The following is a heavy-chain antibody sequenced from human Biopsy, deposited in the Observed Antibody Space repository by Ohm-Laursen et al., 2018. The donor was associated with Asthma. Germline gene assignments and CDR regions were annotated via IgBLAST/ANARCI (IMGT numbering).Heavy chain of an antibody. CDR2: INPSGGST. CDR1: GGTFSSYA. Sequence: AASVKVSCKASGGTFSSYAISWVRQAPGQGLEWMGIINPSGGSTSYAQKFQGRVTMTRDTSTSTVYMELSSLRSEDTAVYYCARAGALIVGATMGYWGQGTLVTVSS. D-gene: IGHD1-26*01. CDR3: ARAGALIVGATMGY. J-gene: IGHJ4*02. V-gene: IGHV1-46*01.